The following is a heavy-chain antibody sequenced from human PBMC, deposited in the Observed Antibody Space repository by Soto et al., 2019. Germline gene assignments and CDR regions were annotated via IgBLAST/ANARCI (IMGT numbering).Heavy chain of an antibody. Sequence: SVKVSCKASGCTFSSYAISWVRQAPGQGLEWMGGIIPIFGTANYAQKFQGRVTITADESTSTAYMELSSLRSEDTAVYYCARDLAYYYDSSGLPHWFDPWGQGTLVTVSS. CDR2: IIPIFGTA. CDR3: ARDLAYYYDSSGLPHWFDP. CDR1: GCTFSSYA. V-gene: IGHV1-69*13. J-gene: IGHJ5*02. D-gene: IGHD3-22*01.